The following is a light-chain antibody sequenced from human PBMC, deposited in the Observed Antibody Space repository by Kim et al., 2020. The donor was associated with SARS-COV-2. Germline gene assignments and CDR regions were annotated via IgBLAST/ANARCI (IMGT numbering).Light chain of an antibody. CDR3: QVWDTGTVHGG. J-gene: IGLJ3*02. CDR2: YDI. V-gene: IGLV3-21*04. Sequence: SYELTQPPSVSVAPGKTAGITCGGINIESKSIHWYQQKPGQAPVVVIYYDIDLPSGIPERFSGANSGNTATLTISRVEAGDEADYYCQVWDTGTVHGGFGGGTQLTVL. CDR1: NIESKS.